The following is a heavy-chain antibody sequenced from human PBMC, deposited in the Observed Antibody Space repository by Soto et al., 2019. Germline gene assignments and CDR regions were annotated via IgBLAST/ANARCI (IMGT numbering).Heavy chain of an antibody. V-gene: IGHV4-59*01. CDR2: IYYSGST. CDR1: GGSISSYY. J-gene: IGHJ6*02. D-gene: IGHD6-13*01. Sequence: PSETLSLTCTVSGGSISSYYWSWIRQPPGKGLEWIGYIYYSGSTNYNPSPKSRVTISVDTSKNQFSLKLSSVTAADTAVYYCARDQGSSWYRGRGWYYGMDVWGQGTTVTVSS. CDR3: ARDQGSSWYRGRGWYYGMDV.